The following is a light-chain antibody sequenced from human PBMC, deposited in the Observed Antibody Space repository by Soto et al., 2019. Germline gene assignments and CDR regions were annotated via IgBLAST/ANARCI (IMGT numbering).Light chain of an antibody. Sequence: DIQMTQSPSSLSASVGDRVTITCRASQTISNYLNWYQQKSGQAPKLLIYTAASLQSGVPSRFSGSGSGTDFTLTITTLQPEDFATYYCLQHTSYPWTFGQGTKVEIK. CDR1: QTISNY. CDR3: LQHTSYPWT. J-gene: IGKJ1*01. V-gene: IGKV1-39*01. CDR2: TAA.